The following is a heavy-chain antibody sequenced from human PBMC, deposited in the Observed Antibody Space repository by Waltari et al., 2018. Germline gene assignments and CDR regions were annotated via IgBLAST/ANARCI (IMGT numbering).Heavy chain of an antibody. CDR3: ARAFDSGYDSYYFDS. CDR2: ASEIGGT. CDR1: TEFFSGYP. D-gene: IGHD5-12*01. J-gene: IGHJ4*02. Sequence: QVQLQQWGAGLLKPSDTLSLTCGVSTEFFSGYPWIWIRQPPGKGLGWIGEASEIGGTTYNPSLKSRVTISVDASEKKFSLKLSSVTAADTAVYYCARAFDSGYDSYYFDSWGQGTLVTVSS. V-gene: IGHV4-34*01.